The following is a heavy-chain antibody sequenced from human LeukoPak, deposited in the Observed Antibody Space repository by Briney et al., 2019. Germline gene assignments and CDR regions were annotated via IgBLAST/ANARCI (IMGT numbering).Heavy chain of an antibody. CDR1: GGSISSGSYY. D-gene: IGHD3-22*01. V-gene: IGHV4-61*02. Sequence: SGTLSLTCAVSGGSISSGSYYWSWIRQPAGKGLEWIGRIYTSGSTNYNPSLKSRVTISVDTSKNQFSLKLSSVTAADTAVYYCAFSIWDSSGYYDYWGQGTLVTVSS. J-gene: IGHJ4*02. CDR3: AFSIWDSSGYYDY. CDR2: IYTSGST.